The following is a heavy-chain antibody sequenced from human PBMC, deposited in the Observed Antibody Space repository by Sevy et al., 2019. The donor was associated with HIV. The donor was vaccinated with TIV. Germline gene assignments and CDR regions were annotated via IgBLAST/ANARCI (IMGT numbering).Heavy chain of an antibody. D-gene: IGHD2-15*01. Sequence: GGSLRLSCAASGFTFSSYGMHWVRQAPGKGLGGVAVIWYDGSNKYYADSVKGRFTISRDNSKNTLYLQMNSLTAEDTAVYYCARDPSSLGSILNYGIDVWGQGTTVTVSS. J-gene: IGHJ6*02. CDR1: GFTFSSYG. V-gene: IGHV3-33*01. CDR2: IWYDGSNK. CDR3: ARDPSSLGSILNYGIDV.